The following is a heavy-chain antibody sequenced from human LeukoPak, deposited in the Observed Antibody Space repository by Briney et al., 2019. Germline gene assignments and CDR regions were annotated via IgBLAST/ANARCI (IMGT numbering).Heavy chain of an antibody. CDR1: TGSLNSYF. CDR3: ARDRMVVAAMRRVSTGWFDP. J-gene: IGHJ5*02. D-gene: IGHD2-15*01. V-gene: IGHV4-4*07. Sequence: SETLSLTCTVSTGSLNSYFWTWVRQPAGKGLEWIGRVSGTGTAYSNPSLESRVIISLDTSRNQFSLKLMSVTAADTAVYYCARDRMVVAAMRRVSTGWFDPWGQGTLVTVSS. CDR2: VSGTGTA.